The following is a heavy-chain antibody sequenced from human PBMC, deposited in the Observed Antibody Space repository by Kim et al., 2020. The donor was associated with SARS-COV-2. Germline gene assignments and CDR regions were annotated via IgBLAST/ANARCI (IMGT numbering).Heavy chain of an antibody. CDR2: TYYRSKWYN. Sequence: SQTLSLTCAISGDSVSSNSAAWNWIRQSPSRGLEWLGRTYYRSKWYNDYAVSVKSRITINPDTSKNQFSLQLNSVTPEDTAVYYCARAHVQGIAVAGKNYYYYGMDVWGQGTTVTVSS. V-gene: IGHV6-1*01. CDR3: ARAHVQGIAVAGKNYYYYGMDV. CDR1: GDSVSSNSAA. D-gene: IGHD6-19*01. J-gene: IGHJ6*02.